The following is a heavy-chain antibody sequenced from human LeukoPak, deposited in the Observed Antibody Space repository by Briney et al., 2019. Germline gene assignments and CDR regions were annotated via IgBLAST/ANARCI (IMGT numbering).Heavy chain of an antibody. J-gene: IGHJ4*02. V-gene: IGHV4-30-4*01. D-gene: IGHD3-10*01. CDR1: GGSISSGDYY. CDR3: ARDLYGSGGPYDY. Sequence: PSETLSLTCTVSGGSISSGDYYWSWIRQPPGKGLEWIGYIYYSGSTYYNPSLKSRVIISVDTSKNQFSLKLSSVTAADTAVYYCARDLYGSGGPYDYWGQGTLVTVSS. CDR2: IYYSGST.